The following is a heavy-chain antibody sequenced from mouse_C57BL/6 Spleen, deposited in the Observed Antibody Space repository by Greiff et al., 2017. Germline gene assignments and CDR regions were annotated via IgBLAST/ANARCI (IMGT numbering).Heavy chain of an antibody. D-gene: IGHD1-1*01. CDR3: ARSYYYGSPLYAMDY. J-gene: IGHJ4*01. V-gene: IGHV1-55*01. Sequence: VQLQQPGAELVKPGASVKMSCKASGYTFTSYWITWVKQRPGQGLEWIGDIYPGSGSTNYNEKFKSKATLTVDTSSSTAYMQLSSLTSEDSAVYYCARSYYYGSPLYAMDYWGQGTSVTVSS. CDR1: GYTFTSYW. CDR2: IYPGSGST.